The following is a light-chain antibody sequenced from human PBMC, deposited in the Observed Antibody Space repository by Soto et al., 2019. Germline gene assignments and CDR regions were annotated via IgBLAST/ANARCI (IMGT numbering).Light chain of an antibody. CDR1: QRVSSDY. CDR2: GAS. Sequence: PGARATLSCRASQRVSSDYLAWYQQKPGQAPRLLIYGASRGAAGIPDRFSGSGSGTDFTLTISRLEPEDFAVYFCQQYGRSPMFTFGQGTKLEVK. V-gene: IGKV3-20*01. CDR3: QQYGRSPMFT. J-gene: IGKJ2*01.